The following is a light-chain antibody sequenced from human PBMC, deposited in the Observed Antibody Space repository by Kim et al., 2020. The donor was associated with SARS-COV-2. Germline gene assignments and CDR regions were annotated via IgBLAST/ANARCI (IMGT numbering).Light chain of an antibody. Sequence: GQLVTNPRSGTSRYLCSYYLFSWDQQKPSKAPQLIILDVKKPPSGVSNRFSGSKSGNTASLTISGLQAEDEADYYCSSYTSSTLYVFGTGTKVTVL. CDR3: SSYTSSTLYV. J-gene: IGLJ1*01. V-gene: IGLV2-14*03. CDR2: DVK. CDR1: SRYLCSYYL.